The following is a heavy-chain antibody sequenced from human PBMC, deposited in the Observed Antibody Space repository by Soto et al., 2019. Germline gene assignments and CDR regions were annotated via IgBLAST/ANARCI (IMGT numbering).Heavy chain of an antibody. V-gene: IGHV4-31*03. J-gene: IGHJ4*02. CDR3: AREADRHGYVRDY. CDR1: GGSISSGGYY. CDR2: IYYSGST. D-gene: IGHD5-18*01. Sequence: QVQLQESGPGLVKPSQTLSLTCTVSGGSISSGGYYWSWIRQHPGKGLEWIGYIYYSGSTYYNPSLKSRFTISVDTSKNQFSLKLSSVTAADTAVYYCAREADRHGYVRDYWGQGTLVTVSS.